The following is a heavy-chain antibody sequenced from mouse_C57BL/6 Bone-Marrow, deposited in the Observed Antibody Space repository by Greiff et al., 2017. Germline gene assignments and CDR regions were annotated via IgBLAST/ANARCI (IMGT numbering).Heavy chain of an antibody. CDR2: IDPSDSYT. Sequence: VQLQQPGAELVKPGASVKLSCKASGYTFTSYWMQWVKQRPGQGLEWIGEIDPSDSYTNYNQKFKGKATWTVDTSSSTAYMQLSSLTSEDSAVYYCARWLLRSHYWGQGTTLTVSS. CDR1: GYTFTSYW. J-gene: IGHJ2*01. D-gene: IGHD2-3*01. V-gene: IGHV1-50*01. CDR3: ARWLLRSHY.